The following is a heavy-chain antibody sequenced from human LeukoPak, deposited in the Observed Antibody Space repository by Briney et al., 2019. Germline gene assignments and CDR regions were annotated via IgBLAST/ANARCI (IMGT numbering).Heavy chain of an antibody. V-gene: IGHV3-23*01. CDR3: AKDLVSGIVDY. D-gene: IGHD6-6*01. CDR2: IRGSGGST. CDR1: GFTFSSHA. Sequence: AGGSLRLSCAASGFTFSSHAMGWVRQAPGKGLEWVSAIRGSGGSTYYADSVKGRFTISRDSSKNTLYLQMNSLRAEDTAVYYCAKDLVSGIVDYWGQGTLVTVSS. J-gene: IGHJ4*02.